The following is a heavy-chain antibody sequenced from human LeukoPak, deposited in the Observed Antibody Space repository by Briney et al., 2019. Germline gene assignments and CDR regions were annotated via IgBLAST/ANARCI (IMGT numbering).Heavy chain of an antibody. CDR3: AKGSALGLIYFDY. V-gene: IGHV3-30-3*01. CDR1: GFTFSSYA. D-gene: IGHD3-16*01. CDR2: ISYDGSNK. Sequence: GGSLRLSCAASGFTFSSYAMHWVRQAPGKGLEWVAVISYDGSNKYYADSVKGRFTISRDNAKNSLYLQMNSLRAEDTALYYCAKGSALGLIYFDYWGQGTLVTVSS. J-gene: IGHJ4*02.